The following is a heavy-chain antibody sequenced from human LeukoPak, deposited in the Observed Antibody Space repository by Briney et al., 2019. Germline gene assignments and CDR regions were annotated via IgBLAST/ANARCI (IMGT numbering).Heavy chain of an antibody. D-gene: IGHD1-26*01. J-gene: IGHJ4*02. CDR2: IAHDGTT. CDR1: GVSIDITNY. CDR3: TREDRPYCPFAY. Sequence: SETLSLTCGVSGVSIDITNYWSWVRQAPGKGLEWIGEIAHDGTTNYNPSLRSRVAMSFDRANNHFSLSLTSVTAADTAVYYCTREDRPYCPFAYWGQGVLVTVSS. V-gene: IGHV4-4*02.